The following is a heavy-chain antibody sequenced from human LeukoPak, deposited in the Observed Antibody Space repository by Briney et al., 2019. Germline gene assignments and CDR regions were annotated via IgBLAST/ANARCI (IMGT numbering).Heavy chain of an antibody. CDR2: INYSGST. D-gene: IGHD6-13*01. CDR1: GGSISNYF. Sequence: SETLSLTCTVSGGSISNYFWSWIRQPPGKGLEWIGNINYSGSTNYNPSLKSRVTISVDTSENQFSLKLSSVTAADTAVYYCARDKGGYSSSWYDYWGQGALVTVSS. V-gene: IGHV4-59*01. CDR3: ARDKGGYSSSWYDY. J-gene: IGHJ4*02.